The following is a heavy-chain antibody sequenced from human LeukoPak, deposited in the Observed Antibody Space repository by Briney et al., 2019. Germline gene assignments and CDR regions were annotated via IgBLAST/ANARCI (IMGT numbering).Heavy chain of an antibody. J-gene: IGHJ2*01. Sequence: PSETLSLTCAVYGGSFSGYYWSWIRQPPGKGLEWIGEINHSGSTNYNPSLKSRVTISVDTSKNQFSLKLSSVTAADTAVYYCASGLDDYSNYWYFDLWGRGTLVTVSS. CDR2: INHSGST. V-gene: IGHV4-34*01. CDR1: GGSFSGYY. CDR3: ASGLDDYSNYWYFDL. D-gene: IGHD4-11*01.